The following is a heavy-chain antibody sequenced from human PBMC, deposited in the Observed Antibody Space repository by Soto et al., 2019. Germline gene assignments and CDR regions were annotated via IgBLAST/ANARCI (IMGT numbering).Heavy chain of an antibody. V-gene: IGHV3-11*01. Sequence: QVQLVESGGGLVKPGGSLRLSCAASGFTFSDYYMSWIRQAPGKGLEWVSYISSSGSTIYYADSVKGRFTISRDNAKKSLYLQMKRMRAEDTAVYYCAREGLSVVRGVGAFDIWGQGTMVTVSS. J-gene: IGHJ3*02. CDR2: ISSSGSTI. CDR1: GFTFSDYY. D-gene: IGHD3-10*01. CDR3: AREGLSVVRGVGAFDI.